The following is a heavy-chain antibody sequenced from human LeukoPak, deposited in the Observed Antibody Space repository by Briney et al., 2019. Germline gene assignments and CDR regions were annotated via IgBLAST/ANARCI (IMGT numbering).Heavy chain of an antibody. CDR3: ARDLDYGDPS. D-gene: IGHD4-17*01. V-gene: IGHV1-69*04. J-gene: IGHJ5*02. Sequence: SVKVSCKASGGTFSSYAISWVRQAPGQGLEWMGRIIPIFGIANYAQKFQGRVTITADKSTSTAYMELSSLRSEDTAVYYCARDLDYGDPSWGQGTLVTVSS. CDR1: GGTFSSYA. CDR2: IIPIFGIA.